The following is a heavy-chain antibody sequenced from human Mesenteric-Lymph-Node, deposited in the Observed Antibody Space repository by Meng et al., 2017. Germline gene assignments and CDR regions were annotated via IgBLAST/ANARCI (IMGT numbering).Heavy chain of an antibody. CDR2: IRDGGAT. CDR1: GFTLSGYA. J-gene: IGHJ4*02. D-gene: IGHD3-3*01. CDR3: ATLEWYIGHY. Sequence: EGQLVGFGGGWVQPGGSLRLPCAASGFTLSGYAISWVRQAPGKGPEWVAAIRDGGATYYADSVQSRFTLSRDYSQNMVFLQMSSLRVDDTAVYYCATLEWYIGHYWGQGTLVTVSS. V-gene: IGHV3-23*04.